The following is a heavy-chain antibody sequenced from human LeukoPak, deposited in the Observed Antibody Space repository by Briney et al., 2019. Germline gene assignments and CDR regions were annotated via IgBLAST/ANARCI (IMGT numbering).Heavy chain of an antibody. CDR1: GYTFTSYY. CDR2: INPSGGST. Sequence: ASVKVSCKASGYTFTSYYMHWVRQAPGQGLEWMGIINPSGGSTSYAQKFQGRVTMTRDTSTSTVYMELSSLRSEDTAVYYCARAPIFFMITFGGVMDYWGQGTLVTVSS. CDR3: ARAPIFFMITFGGVMDY. V-gene: IGHV1-46*01. D-gene: IGHD3-16*01. J-gene: IGHJ4*02.